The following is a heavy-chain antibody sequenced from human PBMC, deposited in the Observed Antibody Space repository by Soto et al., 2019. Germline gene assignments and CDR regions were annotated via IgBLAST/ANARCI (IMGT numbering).Heavy chain of an antibody. J-gene: IGHJ5*02. Sequence: QVHLVQSGTEVKEPGASVKVSCKASGYTFTGYSINWVRQAPGQGLEWMGRISTLNGDTKYAENFEGRVTMTTNTSTDTASTELASLTLDDMAVYFCARETVTSGCWFGPWGQVTLV. CDR1: GYTFTGYS. D-gene: IGHD4-17*01. V-gene: IGHV1-18*03. CDR2: ISTLNGDT. CDR3: ARETVTSGCWFGP.